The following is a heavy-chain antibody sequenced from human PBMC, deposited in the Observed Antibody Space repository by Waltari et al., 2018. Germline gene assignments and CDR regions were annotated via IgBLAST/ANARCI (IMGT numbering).Heavy chain of an antibody. CDR2: INSDGSDT. V-gene: IGHV3-74*01. Sequence: EEQLVESGGGLIQPGESLRVSCVVSGFTFSRYWMNWVSQAPGKGLVWVARINSDGSDTSYADSVKGRFTISRDNAKNTVYLQMKSLRAEDTAVYYCARVARKTYSSPVPGRDYYYGMDVWGLGTTVTVSS. CDR1: GFTFSRYW. J-gene: IGHJ6*02. D-gene: IGHD6-13*01. CDR3: ARVARKTYSSPVPGRDYYYGMDV.